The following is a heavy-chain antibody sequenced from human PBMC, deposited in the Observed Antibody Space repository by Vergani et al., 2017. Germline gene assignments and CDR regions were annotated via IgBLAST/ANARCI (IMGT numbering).Heavy chain of an antibody. D-gene: IGHD2/OR15-2a*01. J-gene: IGHJ1*01. CDR2: IYYSGST. CDR3: ARALTTGSLYFQH. CDR1: GGSIRSSRYY. V-gene: IGHV4-39*07. Sequence: QLQLQESGPGLVKPSETLSLTCTVSGGSIRSSRYYWGRIRQPPGKGLEWIVSIYYSGSTYYNPSLKSRVTISGDTSKNQCSLKLSSVTAADTAVYYCARALTTGSLYFQHWGQGTLVTVSS.